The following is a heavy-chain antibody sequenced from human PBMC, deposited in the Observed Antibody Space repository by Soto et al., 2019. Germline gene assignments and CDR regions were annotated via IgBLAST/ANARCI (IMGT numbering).Heavy chain of an antibody. V-gene: IGHV4-31*03. D-gene: IGHD6-6*01. Sequence: QVQLQESGPGLVKPSQTLSLTCTVSGGSISSGGYYWSWIRQHPGKGLEWIGYIYYSGSTYYNPSLKSRVTISVDTSKNQFSLKLSSVTAADTAVYYCAREQLALYYYYGMDVWGQGTTVTVSS. CDR1: GGSISSGGYY. J-gene: IGHJ6*02. CDR3: AREQLALYYYYGMDV. CDR2: IYYSGST.